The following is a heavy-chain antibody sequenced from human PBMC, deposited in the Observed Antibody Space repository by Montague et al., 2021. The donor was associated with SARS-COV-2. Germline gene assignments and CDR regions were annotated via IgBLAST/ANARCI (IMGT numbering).Heavy chain of an antibody. CDR3: ARVHFVSSGWYPDAFDI. CDR2: IYYSGST. J-gene: IGHJ3*02. V-gene: IGHV4-31*03. Sequence: TLSLTCTVSGGSINSGGYYWSWIRQHPGEGLEWTGYIYYSGSTYYNPSLKSRLTISVDTSKNQFSLKLSSVTAADTAVYYCARVHFVSSGWYPDAFDIWGQGTMVTVSS. D-gene: IGHD6-19*01. CDR1: GGSINSGGYY.